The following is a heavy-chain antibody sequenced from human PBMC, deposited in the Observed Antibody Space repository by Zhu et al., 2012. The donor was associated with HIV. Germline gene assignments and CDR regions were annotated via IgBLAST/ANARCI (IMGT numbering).Heavy chain of an antibody. D-gene: IGHD4-23*01. J-gene: IGHJ3*02. Sequence: QVHLQESGPGLVKPSETLSLTCTVSRASISTYYWNWIRQPPGKGLEWIGFIYNSGNTNYSPSLKSRVSISVDTSKNQFSLNLTSVTTADTAVYYCARGLTVVTPASDAFDIWGQGTSGHRLF. V-gene: IGHV4-59*01. CDR2: IYNSGNT. CDR3: ARGLTVVTPASDAFDI. CDR1: RASISTYY.